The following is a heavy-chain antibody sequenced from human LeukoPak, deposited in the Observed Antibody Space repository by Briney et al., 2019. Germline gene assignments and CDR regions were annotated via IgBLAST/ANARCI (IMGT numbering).Heavy chain of an antibody. CDR3: ARLTFTMVRGARDYYYYYMDV. CDR1: GFTFSSYE. J-gene: IGHJ6*03. D-gene: IGHD3-10*01. Sequence: GGSLRLSCAASGFTFSSYEMNWVRQAPGKGLEWVSYISSSGSTIYYAVSVKGRFTISRDNAKNPLYLQMNSLRAEDTAVYYCARLTFTMVRGARDYYYYYMDVWGKGTTVTISS. V-gene: IGHV3-48*03. CDR2: ISSSGSTI.